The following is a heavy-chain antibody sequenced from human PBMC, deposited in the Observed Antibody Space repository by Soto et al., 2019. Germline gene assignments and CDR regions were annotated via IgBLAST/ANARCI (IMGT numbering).Heavy chain of an antibody. CDR3: ARSSTSANYFDY. CDR1: GGSISSGGYY. CDR2: IYYSGST. Sequence: QVQLQESGPGLVKPSQTLSLTCTVSGGSISSGGYYWSWIRQHPGKGLEWIGYIYYSGSTYYNPSHKSRVTISVDTPKNQFPLKLNSVTAADTAVYYCARSSTSANYFDYWGQGTLVTVSS. J-gene: IGHJ4*02. D-gene: IGHD2-2*01. V-gene: IGHV4-31*03.